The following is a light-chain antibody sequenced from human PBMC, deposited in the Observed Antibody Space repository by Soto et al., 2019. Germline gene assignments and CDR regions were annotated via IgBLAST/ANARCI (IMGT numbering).Light chain of an antibody. J-gene: IGKJ1*01. V-gene: IGKV3-20*01. Sequence: EIVLTQSPGILSLSPGERATLPCRASQSVSSSHLAWYQQKPGQAPRLLMDGASSRATGIPDRFSGSGSGTEFTLTISRVEPEDFAVYHCQQFLTSPRTFGQGTKVEV. CDR2: GAS. CDR3: QQFLTSPRT. CDR1: QSVSSSH.